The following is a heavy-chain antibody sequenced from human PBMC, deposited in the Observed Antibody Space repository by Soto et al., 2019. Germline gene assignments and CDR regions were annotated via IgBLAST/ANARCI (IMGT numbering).Heavy chain of an antibody. CDR1: GGSINSYW. CDR2: VYSSGTT. Sequence: PSETLSLTCTVSGGSINSYWWSWIRQPAGKGLEWIGRVYSSGTTDYNPSLNSRATMTLETSKNQFSLKLSSVTAADTAVYYCARDIASYAYGEGYWGQGSKVTVSS. CDR3: ARDIASYAYGEGY. D-gene: IGHD2-21*01. J-gene: IGHJ4*02. V-gene: IGHV4-4*07.